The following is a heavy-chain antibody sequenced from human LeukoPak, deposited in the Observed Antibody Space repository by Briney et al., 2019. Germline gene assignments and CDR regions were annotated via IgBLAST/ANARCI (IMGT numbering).Heavy chain of an antibody. CDR1: GFTLSSYG. CDR2: IWYDGSNK. V-gene: IGHV3-33*01. J-gene: IGHJ6*02. Sequence: GGSLRLSCAASGFTLSSYGMHWVRQAPGKGLEWVAVIWYDGSNKYYADSVKGRFTISRDNSKNTLYLQMNSLRAEDTAVYYCARAISPRARGYYYYGMDVWGQGTTVTVSS. D-gene: IGHD3-10*01. CDR3: ARAISPRARGYYYYGMDV.